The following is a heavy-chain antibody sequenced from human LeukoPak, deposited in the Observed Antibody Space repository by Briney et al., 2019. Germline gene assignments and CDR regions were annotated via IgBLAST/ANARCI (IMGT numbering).Heavy chain of an antibody. CDR2: IYSGGST. Sequence: PGGSLRLSCAASGFTFSSYSMSWVRQAPGKGLEWVSVIYSGGSTYYADSVKGRFTISRDNSKNTLYLQMNSLRAEDTAVYYCAREGTNYYFDYWGQGTLVTVSS. V-gene: IGHV3-66*02. J-gene: IGHJ4*02. CDR1: GFTFSSYS. CDR3: AREGTNYYFDY. D-gene: IGHD1-7*01.